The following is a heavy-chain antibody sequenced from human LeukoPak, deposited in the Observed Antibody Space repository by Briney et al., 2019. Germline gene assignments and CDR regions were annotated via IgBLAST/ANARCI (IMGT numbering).Heavy chain of an antibody. CDR1: GFIVSHNY. Sequence: GGSLRLSCAASGFIVSHNYMSWVRQAPGKGLEWVSVFHSGGTTSYADSVKGRFTISRDSSTNKLYLQMNSLRPEDTAVYYCARGGRWELPNYYYYMDVWGKGTTVTVSS. CDR3: ARGGRWELPNYYYYMDV. J-gene: IGHJ6*03. CDR2: FHSGGTT. D-gene: IGHD1-26*01. V-gene: IGHV3-53*01.